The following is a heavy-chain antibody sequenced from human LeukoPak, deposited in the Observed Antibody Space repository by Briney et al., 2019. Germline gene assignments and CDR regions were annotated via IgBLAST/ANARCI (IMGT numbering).Heavy chain of an antibody. J-gene: IGHJ5*02. Sequence: GGSLRLSCAASGFTFSSYGMHWVRQAPGKGLEWVAVIWYDGSNKYYAGSVKGRFTISRDNSKNTLCLQMNSLRAEDTAVYYCARDPAGVVRDNSFDPWGQGTLVTVSS. V-gene: IGHV3-33*01. CDR1: GFTFSSYG. D-gene: IGHD2-2*01. CDR2: IWYDGSNK. CDR3: ARDPAGVVRDNSFDP.